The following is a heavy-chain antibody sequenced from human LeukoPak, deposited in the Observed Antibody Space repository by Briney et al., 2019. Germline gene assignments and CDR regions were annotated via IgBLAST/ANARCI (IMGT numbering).Heavy chain of an antibody. CDR2: IYYSGST. CDR1: GGSISSSSYY. V-gene: IGHV4-39*02. CDR3: AREGVRESTGWYAFDY. Sequence: SETLSLTCTVSGGSISSSSYYWGRIRQPPGKGLEWIGSIYYSGSTYYNPSLKSRVTISVDTSKNHFSLQLNSVTPEDTAEYYCAREGVRESTGWYAFDYWGQGTLVTVSS. J-gene: IGHJ4*02. D-gene: IGHD6-19*01.